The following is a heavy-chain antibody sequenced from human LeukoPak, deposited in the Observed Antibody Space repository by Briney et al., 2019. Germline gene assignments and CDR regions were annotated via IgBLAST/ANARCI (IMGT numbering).Heavy chain of an antibody. CDR3: ARAPGLGSGSAFDS. CDR1: GFTFSSYA. V-gene: IGHV3-23*01. CDR2: ISGSGGST. Sequence: GGSLRLSCAASGFTFSSYAMSWVRQAPGKGLEWVSAISGSGGSTYYADSVKGRFTISRDNSKNTLYLQMNSLRPEDTAVYYCARAPGLGSGSAFDSWGQGTLVTVSS. J-gene: IGHJ4*02. D-gene: IGHD3-10*01.